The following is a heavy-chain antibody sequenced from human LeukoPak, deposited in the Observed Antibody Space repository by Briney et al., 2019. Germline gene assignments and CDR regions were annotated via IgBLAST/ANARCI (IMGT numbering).Heavy chain of an antibody. CDR1: GFTFTSYA. Sequence: ASVKVSCKASGFTFTSYAMNWVRQAPGQGLEWMGWINTNTGNPTYAQGFTGRFVFSLDTSVSTAYLQISSLKAEDTAVYYCARAAPWSGNYYFDYWGQGTLVTVSS. CDR3: ARAAPWSGNYYFDY. V-gene: IGHV7-4-1*02. J-gene: IGHJ4*02. D-gene: IGHD3-3*01. CDR2: INTNTGNP.